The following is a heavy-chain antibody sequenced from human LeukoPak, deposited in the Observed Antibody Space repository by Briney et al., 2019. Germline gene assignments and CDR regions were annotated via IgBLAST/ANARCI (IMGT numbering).Heavy chain of an antibody. Sequence: PGGSLRLSRAASGFTFSSYGMHWVRQAPAKGREGVGVIWHDGSNKDYADSVKGRFNISRDNSKNTLYLQMNSLRAEDTAVYYCARDGLSCSGGSCLNYYYGMDVWGQGTTVTVSS. CDR1: GFTFSSYG. J-gene: IGHJ6*02. V-gene: IGHV3-33*01. CDR3: ARDGLSCSGGSCLNYYYGMDV. CDR2: IWHDGSNK. D-gene: IGHD2-15*01.